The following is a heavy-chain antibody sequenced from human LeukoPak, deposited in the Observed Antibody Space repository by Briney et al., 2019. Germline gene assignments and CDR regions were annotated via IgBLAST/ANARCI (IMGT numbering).Heavy chain of an antibody. CDR2: IRYDGSNK. J-gene: IGHJ5*02. Sequence: PGGSLRLSCAASGFTFSSYEMNWVRQAPGKGLEWVAFIRYDGSNKYYADSVKGRFTISRDNSKNTLYLQMNSLRAEDTAVYYCAKKDFWSGYYGSSWGQGTLVTVSS. CDR1: GFTFSSYE. CDR3: AKKDFWSGYYGSS. D-gene: IGHD3-3*01. V-gene: IGHV3-30*02.